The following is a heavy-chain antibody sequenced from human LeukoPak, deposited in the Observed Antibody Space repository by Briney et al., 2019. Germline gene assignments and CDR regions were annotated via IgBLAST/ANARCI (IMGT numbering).Heavy chain of an antibody. CDR3: AREIVGAPTPGAY. V-gene: IGHV4-4*02. CDR1: TDSTTSNW. J-gene: IGHJ4*02. CDR2: VHKSGST. D-gene: IGHD1-26*01. Sequence: PSETLSLTCGVNTDSTTSNWWSWVPQPPGKGLEWIGEVHKSGSTNYYPSLQSRVTISIDKSKNQIALELTSVTAADTAVYYCAREIVGAPTPGAYWGQGALVTVSS.